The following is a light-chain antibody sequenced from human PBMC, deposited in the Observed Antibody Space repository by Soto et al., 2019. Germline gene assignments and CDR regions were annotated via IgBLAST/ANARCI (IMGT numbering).Light chain of an antibody. CDR3: QQHNNSPLT. J-gene: IGKJ4*01. CDR2: GAS. Sequence: EMVMTQSPATLSVSPGERATLSCRASQSVSSNLAWYQQKSGQPPRLLIYGASTRATGIPARFSGSESGTEFTLTISSLQSEDFAVYYCQQHNNSPLTFGG. V-gene: IGKV3-15*01. CDR1: QSVSSN.